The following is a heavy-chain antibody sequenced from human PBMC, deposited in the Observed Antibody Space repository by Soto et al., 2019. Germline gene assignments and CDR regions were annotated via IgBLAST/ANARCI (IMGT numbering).Heavy chain of an antibody. D-gene: IGHD2-2*01. CDR3: ARDLVVVPAAYYFDY. CDR2: INAGNGNT. Sequence: ASVKVSCKASGYTFTSYAMHWVRQAPGQRLEWMGWINAGNGNTKYSQKFQGRVTITRDTSASTAYMELSSLRSEDTAVYYCARDLVVVPAAYYFDYWGQGTLVTVSS. CDR1: GYTFTSYA. J-gene: IGHJ4*02. V-gene: IGHV1-3*01.